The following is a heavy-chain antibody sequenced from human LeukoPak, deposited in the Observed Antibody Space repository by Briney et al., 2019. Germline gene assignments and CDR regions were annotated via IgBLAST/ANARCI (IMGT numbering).Heavy chain of an antibody. Sequence: SYTLSLTCTVSGGSISRYYWSWIHQPPGKGLEGIGYIYYSGSTNYNPSLKSRVTISVDTSKNQFSLKLSSVTAADTAVYYCARWVAVADTPYYYFDYWGQGTLVTVSS. CDR3: ARWVAVADTPYYYFDY. J-gene: IGHJ4*02. V-gene: IGHV4-59*08. D-gene: IGHD6-19*01. CDR1: GGSISRYY. CDR2: IYYSGST.